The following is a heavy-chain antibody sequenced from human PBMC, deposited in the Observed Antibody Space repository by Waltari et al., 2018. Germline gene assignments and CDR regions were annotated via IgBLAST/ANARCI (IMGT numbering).Heavy chain of an antibody. Sequence: EVQLVQSGAEVKKPGESLKLPCKGSGYTFMSYWIGWVRQKPGKGLAWRGIIYPGDSDPIYSPAFQGRVTMSVDKSATTAYLQWSSLEAADTATYYCTRSRTAKHNVGGSDVWGQGTSVTVSS. V-gene: IGHV5-51*01. J-gene: IGHJ6*02. CDR2: IYPGDSDP. CDR3: TRSRTAKHNVGGSDV. CDR1: GYTFMSYW. D-gene: IGHD6-25*01.